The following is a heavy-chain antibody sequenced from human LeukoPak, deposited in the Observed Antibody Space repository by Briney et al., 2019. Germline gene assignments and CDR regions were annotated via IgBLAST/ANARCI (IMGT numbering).Heavy chain of an antibody. V-gene: IGHV3-21*01. J-gene: IGHJ4*02. CDR3: ARDKSQSLAFYFFDY. D-gene: IGHD3-3*02. CDR2: ISSSSSCI. CDR1: GFTFSSYS. Sequence: PGGSLRLSCAASGFTFSSYSMNWVRQAPGKGLEWVSSISSSSSCIYYADSVKGRFTISRDNAKNSLYLQMNSLRAEDTAVYYCARDKSQSLAFYFFDYWGQGTLVTVSS.